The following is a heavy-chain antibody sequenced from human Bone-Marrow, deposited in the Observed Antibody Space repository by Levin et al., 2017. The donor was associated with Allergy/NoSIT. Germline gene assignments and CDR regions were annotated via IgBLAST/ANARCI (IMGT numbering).Heavy chain of an antibody. Sequence: PGGSLRLSCAASGFSFSLYEMIWVRQTPEKGMEWVSYISSSGITMHYADSVKGRFTISRDNAKNSLFLQMNSLRAEDTALYHCARRGADSVAHAFDIWGQGTVVTVSS. J-gene: IGHJ3*02. CDR2: ISSSGITM. CDR3: ARRGADSVAHAFDI. CDR1: GFSFSLYE. D-gene: IGHD2-15*01. V-gene: IGHV3-48*03.